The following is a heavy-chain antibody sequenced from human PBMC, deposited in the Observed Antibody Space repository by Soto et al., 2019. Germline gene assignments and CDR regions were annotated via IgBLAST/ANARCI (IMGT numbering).Heavy chain of an antibody. CDR2: IYSGGRT. CDR3: ARAPSSNYFHYFDY. V-gene: IGHV3-53*01. D-gene: IGHD4-4*01. Sequence: SGGSLRLSCAASGLTVSSNYMSWVRQAPGKGLEWVSVIYSGGRTYYADSVKGRFTISRDNSKNTLYLQMNSLRAEDTAVYYCARAPSSNYFHYFDYWGQGTLVTVSS. CDR1: GLTVSSNY. J-gene: IGHJ4*02.